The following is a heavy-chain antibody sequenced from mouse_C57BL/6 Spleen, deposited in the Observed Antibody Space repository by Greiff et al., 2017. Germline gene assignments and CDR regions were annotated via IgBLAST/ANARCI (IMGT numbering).Heavy chain of an antibody. D-gene: IGHD1-1*01. CDR2: IYPRDGST. CDR3: AADYYGSSYRYFDV. Sequence: QVQLKESGPELVKPGASVKLSCKASGYTFTSYDINWVKQRPGQGLEWIGWIYPRDGSTKYNEKFKGKATLTVDTSSSTAYMELHSLTSEDSAVYFCAADYYGSSYRYFDVWGTGTTVTVSS. V-gene: IGHV1-85*01. CDR1: GYTFTSYD. J-gene: IGHJ1*03.